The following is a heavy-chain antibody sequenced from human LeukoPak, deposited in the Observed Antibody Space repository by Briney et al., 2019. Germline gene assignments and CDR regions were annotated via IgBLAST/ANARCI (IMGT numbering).Heavy chain of an antibody. V-gene: IGHV3-23*01. CDR3: AKGLGRYRNNFFDY. D-gene: IGHD1-26*01. J-gene: IGHJ4*02. Sequence: QPGGSLRLSCAASGFTFSSIAMSWVRQAPDKGLEWVSTISGSGGGTYYADSVKGRFTISRDDSKNTLYLQMNSLRADDTAVYYCAKGLGRYRNNFFDYWGQGNLVTVSS. CDR1: GFTFSSIA. CDR2: ISGSGGGT.